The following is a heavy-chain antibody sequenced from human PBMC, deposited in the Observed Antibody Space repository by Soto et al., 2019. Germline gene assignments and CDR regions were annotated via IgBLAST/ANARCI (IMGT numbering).Heavy chain of an antibody. D-gene: IGHD2-15*01. CDR2: LRYDGSNK. J-gene: IGHJ6*02. CDR1: GFRFSGFG. Sequence: GGSLRLSCAASGFRFSGFGMHWVRQAPGKGLEWVAILRYDGSNKYYADSVKGRFTISRDNSQNTLYLQMNSLRAEDTAVYYCAVGGDIVVVVAATRPVSSLSGMDVWGQGTTVTVSS. V-gene: IGHV3-30*02. CDR3: AVGGDIVVVVAATRPVSSLSGMDV.